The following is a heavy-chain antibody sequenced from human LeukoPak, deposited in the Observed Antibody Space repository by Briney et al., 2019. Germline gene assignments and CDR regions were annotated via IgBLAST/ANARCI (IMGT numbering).Heavy chain of an antibody. CDR1: GYSISSGYY. J-gene: IGHJ3*02. CDR3: ASDTKGLPRMGRAFDI. Sequence: SETLSLTCTVSGYSISSGYYWGWIRQPPGKGLEWIGSIYHSGSTYYNPSLKSRVTISVDTSKNQFSLKLSSVTAADTAVYYCASDTKGLPRMGRAFDIWGQGTMVTVSS. V-gene: IGHV4-38-2*02. D-gene: IGHD5-18*01. CDR2: IYHSGST.